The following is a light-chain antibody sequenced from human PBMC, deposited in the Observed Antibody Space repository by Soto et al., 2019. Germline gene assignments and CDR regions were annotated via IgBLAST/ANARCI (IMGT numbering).Light chain of an antibody. V-gene: IGKV3-20*01. J-gene: IGKJ1*01. Sequence: TQSPPTLSVSPGERATLSCRASQSVNNNLAWYQQKLGQAPRVLIYDASNRATGIPDRFSASGSGTDFTLPISRLEPEDFAVYYSQQYGSSGTFGQGTKVAIK. CDR3: QQYGSSGT. CDR2: DAS. CDR1: QSVNNN.